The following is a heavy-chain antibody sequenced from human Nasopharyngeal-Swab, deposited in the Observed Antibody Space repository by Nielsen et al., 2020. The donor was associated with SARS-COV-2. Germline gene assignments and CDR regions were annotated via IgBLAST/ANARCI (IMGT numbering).Heavy chain of an antibody. CDR1: GFTFSDSA. Sequence: GESLKISCAASGFTFSDSAIHWVRQASGKGLEWVGRVRSNGNNYATAYSASVKGTFIIFRADPTHTAYLQMNSLKTEDTAMYYCTRCGGGCYSGRDYWGQGTLVTVSS. CDR2: VRSNGNNYAT. D-gene: IGHD2-15*01. V-gene: IGHV3-73*01. CDR3: TRCGGGCYSGRDY. J-gene: IGHJ4*02.